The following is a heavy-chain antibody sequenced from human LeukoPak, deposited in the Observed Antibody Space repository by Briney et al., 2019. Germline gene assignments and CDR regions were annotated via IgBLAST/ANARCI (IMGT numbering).Heavy chain of an antibody. V-gene: IGHV1-18*01. D-gene: IGHD3-22*01. CDR1: GGTFSSYA. CDR2: ISAYNGNT. Sequence: GASVKVSCKASGGTFSSYAISWVRQAPGQGLEWMGWISAYNGNTNYAQKLQGRVTMTTDTSTSTAYMELRSLRSDDTAVYYCARTPSRRNQYIYDSSGPFDYWGQGTLVTVSS. CDR3: ARTPSRRNQYIYDSSGPFDY. J-gene: IGHJ4*02.